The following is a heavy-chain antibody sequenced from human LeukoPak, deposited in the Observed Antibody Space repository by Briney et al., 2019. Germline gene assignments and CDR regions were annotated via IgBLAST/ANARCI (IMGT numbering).Heavy chain of an antibody. V-gene: IGHV4-34*01. Sequence: PSETLSLTCAVYGGSFSGYYWSWIRQPPRKGLEWIGEINHSGSTNYNPSLKSRVTISVDTPKNQFSLKLSSVTAADTAVYYCARDSSIDYGSGFVYDYWGQGTLVTVSS. CDR3: ARDSSIDYGSGFVYDY. CDR1: GGSFSGYY. CDR2: INHSGST. D-gene: IGHD3-10*01. J-gene: IGHJ4*02.